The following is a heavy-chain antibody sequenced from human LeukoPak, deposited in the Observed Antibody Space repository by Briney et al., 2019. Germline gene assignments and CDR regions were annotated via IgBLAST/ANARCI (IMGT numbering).Heavy chain of an antibody. CDR2: ISGSGGST. Sequence: GGSLRLSCAASGFTFSSYAMSWVRQAPGKGLEWVSAISGSGGSTYYADSVKGRFTISRDNSKDTLYLQMNGLRAEDTAVYYCAKRKIQLRLFDYWGQGTLVTVSS. D-gene: IGHD5-18*01. V-gene: IGHV3-23*01. J-gene: IGHJ4*02. CDR3: AKRKIQLRLFDY. CDR1: GFTFSSYA.